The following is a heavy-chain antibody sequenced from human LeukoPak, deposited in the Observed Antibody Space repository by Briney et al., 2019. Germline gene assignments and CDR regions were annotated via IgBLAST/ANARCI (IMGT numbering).Heavy chain of an antibody. J-gene: IGHJ3*02. CDR2: IKSKTDGGTT. CDR3: TTILDYGDYRDAFDI. D-gene: IGHD4-17*01. Sequence: KPGGSLRLSCAASGFTFSNAWMSWVRQAPGKGLEWVGRIKSKTDGGTTDYAAPVKGRFTISRDDSKNTLYLQMNSLKTEDTAVYYCTTILDYGDYRDAFDIWGQGTMATVSS. CDR1: GFTFSNAW. V-gene: IGHV3-15*01.